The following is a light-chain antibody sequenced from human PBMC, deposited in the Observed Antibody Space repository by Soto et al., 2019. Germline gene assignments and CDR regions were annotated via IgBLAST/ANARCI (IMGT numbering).Light chain of an antibody. CDR3: QQYGNSPKT. Sequence: ESVLTQSAGILSLSPGGRATLSCRASPSVSSTFLAWYGQNAGQAPRLHIYGVSSRATGIPDRFSGSGSGTDFTLTISRPEPEDFAVYYCQQYGNSPKTFGQGTEVDIK. V-gene: IGKV3-20*01. CDR1: PSVSSTF. CDR2: GVS. J-gene: IGKJ1*01.